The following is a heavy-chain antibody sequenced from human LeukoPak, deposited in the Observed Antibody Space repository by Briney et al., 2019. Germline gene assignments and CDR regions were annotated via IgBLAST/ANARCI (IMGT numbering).Heavy chain of an antibody. CDR3: ARQSSRYSSSWNRFDP. J-gene: IGHJ5*02. Sequence: SETLSLTCAVYGGSFSGYYWSWIRQPPGKGLEWIGYIYYSGSTNYNPSLKSRVTISVDTSKNQFSLKLSSVTAADTAVYYCARQSSRYSSSWNRFDPWGQGTLVTVSS. D-gene: IGHD6-13*01. CDR2: IYYSGST. CDR1: GGSFSGYY. V-gene: IGHV4-59*08.